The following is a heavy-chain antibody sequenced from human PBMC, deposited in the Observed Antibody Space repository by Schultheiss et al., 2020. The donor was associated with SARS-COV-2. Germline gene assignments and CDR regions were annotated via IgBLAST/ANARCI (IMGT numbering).Heavy chain of an antibody. V-gene: IGHV4-30-4*01. CDR3: ARADSSGYCDY. J-gene: IGHJ4*02. CDR2: IYYSGST. D-gene: IGHD3-22*01. Sequence: SETLSLTCTVSGGSISSGDYYWSWIRQPPGKGLEWIGYIYYSGSTYYNPSLKSRVTISVDTSKNQFSLKLSSVTAADTAVYYCARADSSGYCDYWGQGTLVTVSS. CDR1: GGSISSGDYY.